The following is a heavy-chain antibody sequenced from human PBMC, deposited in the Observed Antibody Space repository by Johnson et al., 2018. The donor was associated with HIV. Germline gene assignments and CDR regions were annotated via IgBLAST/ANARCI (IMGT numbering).Heavy chain of an antibody. Sequence: VQLVESGGSVVRPGGSLRLSCAASGFTFDDYGMRWVRQGPGKGLEWIAGINWDGGRTGYADSVKGRFTISRDNAKKSLYLQMNSLRAEDTALYYCAGETSYYDSGGHVVGDAFDIWGQGTRVTVSS. V-gene: IGHV3-20*04. D-gene: IGHD3-22*01. CDR2: INWDGGRT. CDR1: GFTFDDYG. J-gene: IGHJ3*02. CDR3: AGETSYYDSGGHVVGDAFDI.